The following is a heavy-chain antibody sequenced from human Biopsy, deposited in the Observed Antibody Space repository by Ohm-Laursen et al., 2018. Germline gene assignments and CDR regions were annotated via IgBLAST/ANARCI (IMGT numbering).Heavy chain of an antibody. V-gene: IGHV1-2*02. CDR1: GYTFTGYH. CDR3: ARDRMTDVFGGPTRTDVFDS. J-gene: IGHJ4*02. Sequence: ASVKVSCKASGYTFTGYHVRWVRQAPGQGLEWMGWINAKTGDTNYAQKFRDRVTLTRDTSISAVYIDLRRLKSDDAAIYYCARDRMTDVFGGPTRTDVFDSWGQGTPVTVSS. D-gene: IGHD3-10*01. CDR2: INAKTGDT.